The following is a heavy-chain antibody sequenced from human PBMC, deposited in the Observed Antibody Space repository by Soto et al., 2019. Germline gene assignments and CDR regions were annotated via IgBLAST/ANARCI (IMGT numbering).Heavy chain of an antibody. D-gene: IGHD2-2*01. J-gene: IGHJ6*02. CDR3: AKGHCSSTSCSDMVG. CDR1: GFTFSSYA. CDR2: ISGSGGST. Sequence: GGSLRLSCAASGFTFSSYAMSWVRQAPGKGLEWVSAISGSGGSTYYADSVKGRFTISRDNSKNTLYLQMNSLRAEDTAVYYCAKGHCSSTSCSDMVGWGQGTTVTVSS. V-gene: IGHV3-23*01.